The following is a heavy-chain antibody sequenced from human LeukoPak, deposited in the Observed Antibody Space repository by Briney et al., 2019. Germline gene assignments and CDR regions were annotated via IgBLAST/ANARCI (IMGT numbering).Heavy chain of an antibody. V-gene: IGHV3-74*01. Sequence: GGSLRLSCAASGFTFSAYWMLWVRQAPGKGLVWVSRVKYDGNTTIYAHFVKGRFTISRDNAKNILYLQMNSLRVEDTAVYYCARDLDWLLFDYWGQGTLVTVSS. D-gene: IGHD3-9*01. CDR3: ARDLDWLLFDY. CDR1: GFTFSAYW. CDR2: VKYDGNTT. J-gene: IGHJ4*02.